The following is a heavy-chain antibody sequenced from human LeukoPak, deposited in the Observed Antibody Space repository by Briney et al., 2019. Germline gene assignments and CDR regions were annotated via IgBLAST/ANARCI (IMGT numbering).Heavy chain of an antibody. CDR3: ATDSWGFGEYYFDY. D-gene: IGHD3-10*01. Sequence: ASVKVSCKVSGYTLTELSMHWVRQAPGKGLEWMGGFDPEDGETIYAQKFQGRVTMTEDTSTDTAYMELSSLRSEDTAVYYCATDSWGFGEYYFDYWGQGTLVTVSS. J-gene: IGHJ4*02. CDR1: GYTLTELS. V-gene: IGHV1-24*01. CDR2: FDPEDGET.